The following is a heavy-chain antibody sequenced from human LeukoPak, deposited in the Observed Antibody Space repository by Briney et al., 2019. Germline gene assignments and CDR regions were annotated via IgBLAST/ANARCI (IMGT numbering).Heavy chain of an antibody. V-gene: IGHV4-59*08. CDR2: THYSGST. D-gene: IGHD5-12*01. Sequence: SETLSLTCTVSGGSISSYYWSWLRQPPGKGLEYIGYTHYSGSTYYNPSLKSRVTISVDTSKNQFSLKLSSVTAADTAVYYCARQYSGYLRNWFDPWGQGTLVTVSS. CDR1: GGSISSYY. CDR3: ARQYSGYLRNWFDP. J-gene: IGHJ5*02.